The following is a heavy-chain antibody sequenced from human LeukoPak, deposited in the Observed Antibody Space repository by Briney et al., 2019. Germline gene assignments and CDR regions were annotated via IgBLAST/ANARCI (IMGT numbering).Heavy chain of an antibody. CDR1: GGSISNYNY. CDR2: ILYSGTP. V-gene: IGHV4-39*01. Sequence: SETLSLTCTVSGGSISNYNYWGSIRQPPGKGLEWVGSILYSGTPHYNPSLKSRVAMSVDTSPNQFSLKLSSVTASDPAVCSCARLRQCLLVTVYWGEGTMVTVSS. CDR3: ARLRQCLLVTVY. D-gene: IGHD5/OR15-5a*01. J-gene: IGHJ4*02.